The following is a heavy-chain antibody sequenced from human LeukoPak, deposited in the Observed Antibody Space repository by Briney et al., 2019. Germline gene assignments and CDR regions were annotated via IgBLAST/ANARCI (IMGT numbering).Heavy chain of an antibody. V-gene: IGHV4-39*01. CDR3: ARHHDYYSGILKRAFDV. J-gene: IGHJ3*01. CDR1: GGSISSSSYY. D-gene: IGHD2-15*01. CDR2: IYYSGST. Sequence: PSETLSLTCTVSGGSISSSSYYWGWIRQPPGKGLEWIGCIYYSGSTYYNPSLKSRVTISVDTSKNQFSLKLSSVTAADTAVYYCARHHDYYSGILKRAFDVWGQGTMVTVSS.